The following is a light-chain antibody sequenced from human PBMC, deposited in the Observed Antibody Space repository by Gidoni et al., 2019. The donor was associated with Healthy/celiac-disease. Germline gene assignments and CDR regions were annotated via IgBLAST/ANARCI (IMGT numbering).Light chain of an antibody. CDR2: DDS. Sequence: SYVLTQPPSVSVAPGQTARITCGGNNIGSKSVHWYQQKPGQAPVLVVYDDSDRPSGIPDRFSGSNSGNTATLTISRVEAGDEADYYCQVWDSSSDHPVFGGGTKLT. CDR1: NIGSKS. J-gene: IGLJ2*01. V-gene: IGLV3-21*02. CDR3: QVWDSSSDHPV.